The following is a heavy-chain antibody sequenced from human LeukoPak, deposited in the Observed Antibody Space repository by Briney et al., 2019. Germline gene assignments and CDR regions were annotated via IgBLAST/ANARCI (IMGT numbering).Heavy chain of an antibody. CDR2: ISSSGTTI. J-gene: IGHJ1*01. CDR1: GFTFSSYS. CDR3: ARDILTGSQSRYQH. D-gene: IGHD3-9*01. V-gene: IGHV3-48*04. Sequence: GGSLRLSCAASGFTFSSYSLTWVRQAPGKGLEWLSYISSSGTTIYYEDSVKGRFTISRDNAKNSLYLQMNSLRAEDTAVYYCARDILTGSQSRYQHWXXXTLVTVSS.